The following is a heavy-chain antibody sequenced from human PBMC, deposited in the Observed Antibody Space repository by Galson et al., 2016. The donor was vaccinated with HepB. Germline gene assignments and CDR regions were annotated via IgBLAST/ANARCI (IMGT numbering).Heavy chain of an antibody. Sequence: SLRIPCSASGFTFGTYWMNWVRQAPGKGLVWVSRINNDGSNTTYEDYVKGRFTISRDNTKNTLYLQINILGAEDTAVYDCARPGYCSGSSGYLPFDIWGQGTMATVSS. J-gene: IGHJ3*02. CDR2: INNDGSNT. CDR1: GFTFGTYW. V-gene: IGHV3-74*03. D-gene: IGHD2-15*01. CDR3: ARPGYCSGSSGYLPFDI.